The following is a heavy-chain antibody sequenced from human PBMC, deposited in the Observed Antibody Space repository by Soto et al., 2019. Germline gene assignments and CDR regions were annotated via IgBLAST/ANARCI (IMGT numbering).Heavy chain of an antibody. CDR3: AKVNVFQRPAIDY. V-gene: IGHV3-23*01. J-gene: IGHJ4*02. Sequence: GGSLRLSCAASGFTFSSYGMTWVRQAPGKGLERVSAISGSGGSTYYADSVKGRFTISRDNSKNTLYLQMNSLRAEDTAVYYCAKVNVFQRPAIDYGGQGTLVTVSS. CDR1: GFTFSSYG. D-gene: IGHD3-16*01. CDR2: ISGSGGST.